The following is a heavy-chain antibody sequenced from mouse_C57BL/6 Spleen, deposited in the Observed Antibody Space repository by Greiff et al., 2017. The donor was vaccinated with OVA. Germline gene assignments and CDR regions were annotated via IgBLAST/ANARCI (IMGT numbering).Heavy chain of an antibody. Sequence: QVQLQQPGAELVKPGASVKLSCKASGYTFTSYWMQWVKQRPGQGLEWIGEIDPSDSYTNYNQKFKGKATLTVDTSSSTAYMQLSSLTSEDSAVYYCARRNYSNYRAYRGQGTLVTVSA. CDR1: GYTFTSYW. J-gene: IGHJ3*01. CDR3: ARRNYSNYRAY. D-gene: IGHD2-5*01. CDR2: IDPSDSYT. V-gene: IGHV1-50*01.